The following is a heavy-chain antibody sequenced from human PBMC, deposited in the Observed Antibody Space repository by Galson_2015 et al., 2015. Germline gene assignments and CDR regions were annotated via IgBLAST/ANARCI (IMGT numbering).Heavy chain of an antibody. D-gene: IGHD6-13*01. V-gene: IGHV3-30*14. J-gene: IGHJ4*02. CDR2: ISYDGSNK. Sequence: SLRLSCAASGFTFSSYAMHWVRQAPGKGLEWVAVISYDGSNKYYADSVKGRFTISRDNSKNTLYLQMNSLRAEDTAVYYCARESAAEIFWGQGTLVTVSS. CDR1: GFTFSSYA. CDR3: ARESAAEIF.